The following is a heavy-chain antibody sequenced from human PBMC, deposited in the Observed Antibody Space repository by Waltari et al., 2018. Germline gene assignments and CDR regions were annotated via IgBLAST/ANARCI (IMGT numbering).Heavy chain of an antibody. CDR2: IYYCGSS. J-gene: IGHJ4*02. D-gene: IGHD6-19*01. CDR1: GGSIRSSSYY. Sequence: QLHLQESGPGLVKPSETLSFTCTVSGGSIRSSSYYWDWIRQPPGKGLEWIGSIYYCGSSYYNPSLKSRVTISVDTSKNQFPLKLSSVTAADTAVYYCATKRESSASGFDYWGQGTLVTVSS. CDR3: ATKRESSASGFDY. V-gene: IGHV4-39*01.